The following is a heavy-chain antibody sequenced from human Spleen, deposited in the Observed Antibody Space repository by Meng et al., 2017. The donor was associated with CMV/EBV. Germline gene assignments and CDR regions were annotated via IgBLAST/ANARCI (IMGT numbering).Heavy chain of an antibody. J-gene: IGHJ4*02. Sequence: FSGVSLSTSGVGVGWIRQPPGKALEWLALIYWNDDKRYSPSLKSRLTITKDTSKNQVVLTMTNMDPVDTATYYCAQLAPQVSGYSFDYWGQGTLVTVSS. CDR2: IYWNDDK. CDR3: AQLAPQVSGYSFDY. V-gene: IGHV2-5*01. CDR1: GVSLSTSGVG. D-gene: IGHD5-12*01.